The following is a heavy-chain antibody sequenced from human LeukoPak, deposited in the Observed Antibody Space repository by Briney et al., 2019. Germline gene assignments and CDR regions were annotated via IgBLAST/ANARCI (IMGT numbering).Heavy chain of an antibody. CDR1: GFSVSRNS. CDR2: ISGGGSA. J-gene: IGHJ4*02. D-gene: IGHD3-3*01. V-gene: IGHV3-53*01. Sequence: GGSLRLSCAASGFSVSRNSMSWVRQAPGKGLEWVSVISGGGSAYYADSVKGRFTISRDNARNSLYLQINSLKAEDTAVYYCARGGVDLDYWGQGSLVTVSS. CDR3: ARGGVDLDY.